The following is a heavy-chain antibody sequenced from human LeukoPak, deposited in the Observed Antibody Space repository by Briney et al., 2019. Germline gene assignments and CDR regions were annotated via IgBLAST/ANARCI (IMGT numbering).Heavy chain of an antibody. CDR2: ITNDGCST. CDR3: ATQQGGTPAY. D-gene: IGHD3-16*01. V-gene: IGHV3-74*01. CDR1: GLTFSSHW. Sequence: GGSLRLSCAASGLTFSSHWMHWVRQAPGKGLVWVSRITNDGCSTTYADSVKGRFTISRDNAKNMLYLQVNSLRAEDTAVYYCATQQGGTPAYWGQGTLVTVSS. J-gene: IGHJ4*02.